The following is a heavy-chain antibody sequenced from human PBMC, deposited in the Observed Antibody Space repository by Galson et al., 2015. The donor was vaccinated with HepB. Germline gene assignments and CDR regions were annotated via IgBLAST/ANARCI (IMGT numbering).Heavy chain of an antibody. J-gene: IGHJ6*02. CDR3: ASYRYSSSSNAMDV. CDR2: TYYRSKWYN. D-gene: IGHD6-13*01. Sequence: CAISGDSVSSYSGAWNWIRQSPSRGLEWLGRTYYRSKWYNDYAVSVKGRITINPDTSKNQFSLQLNSVTPEDTAVYYCASYRYSSSSNAMDVWGQGTTVTVS. V-gene: IGHV6-1*01. CDR1: GDSVSSYSGA.